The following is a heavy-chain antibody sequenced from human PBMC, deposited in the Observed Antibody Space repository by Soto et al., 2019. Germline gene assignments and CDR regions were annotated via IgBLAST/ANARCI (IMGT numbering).Heavy chain of an antibody. CDR3: AMRASGEPPYYFDS. CDR1: GYSISSGSY. V-gene: IGHV4-38-2*01. CDR2: IYDSGLT. D-gene: IGHD7-27*01. J-gene: IGHJ4*02. Sequence: TLSLTCAVSGYSISSGSYWGWIRQSPGKGLEWIVSIYDSGLTYYNPSLKSRVTTSVDTSENQFSLNLNSMTAADAAVYYCAMRASGEPPYYFDSWGQGTLVTVSS.